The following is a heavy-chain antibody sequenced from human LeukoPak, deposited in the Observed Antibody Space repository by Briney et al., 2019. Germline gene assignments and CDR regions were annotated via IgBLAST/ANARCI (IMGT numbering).Heavy chain of an antibody. CDR2: ISSSSTI. CDR3: ARAADIVVVPAAMQWYFQH. V-gene: IGHV3-69-1*01. J-gene: IGHJ1*01. D-gene: IGHD2-2*01. CDR1: GFTFSDYY. Sequence: GGSLRLSCAASGFTFSDYYMNWVRQAPGKGLEWVSSISSSSTIYYADSVKGRFTISRDNPKNPLYLQMNSLRAEDTAVYYCARAADIVVVPAAMQWYFQHWGQGTLVTVSS.